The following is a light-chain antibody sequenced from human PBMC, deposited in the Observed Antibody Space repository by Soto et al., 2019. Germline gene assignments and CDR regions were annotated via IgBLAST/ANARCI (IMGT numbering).Light chain of an antibody. CDR3: QHSYSNFPIT. Sequence: DIQMTQSPSTLSASVGDRVTITCRASQSIRTLLAWYQQKPGKAPNLLIYDASTLESGVPSRFSGSGSGTEFTLTISSLQPEDFATYFCQHSYSNFPITFGQGTRLAIK. CDR1: QSIRTL. V-gene: IGKV1-5*01. J-gene: IGKJ5*01. CDR2: DAS.